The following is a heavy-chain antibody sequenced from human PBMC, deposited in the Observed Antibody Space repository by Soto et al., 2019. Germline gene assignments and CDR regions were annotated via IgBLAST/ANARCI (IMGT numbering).Heavy chain of an antibody. CDR1: GFSLTTSGVG. Sequence: QITLKESGPTLVKPTQTLTLTCTFSGFSLTTSGVGVGWIRQPPGKALEWLAVIYRDDNKRYSPSLKSRLTNTKNTIKIRGDHAVTSKDPEHTGTYNCALRRKSDLGMGYFDYWARGTLVTVSS. CDR2: IYRDDNK. V-gene: IGHV2-5*02. J-gene: IGHJ4*02. CDR3: ALRRKSDLGMGYFDY.